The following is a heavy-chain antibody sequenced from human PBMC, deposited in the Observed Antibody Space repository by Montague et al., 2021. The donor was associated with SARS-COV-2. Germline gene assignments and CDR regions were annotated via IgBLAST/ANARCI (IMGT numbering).Heavy chain of an antibody. CDR1: GFSISSGFY. CDR3: ARAPYYGPGKPYQFDY. V-gene: IGHV4-38-2*02. CDR2: VYHSGYT. D-gene: IGHD3-10*01. J-gene: IGHJ4*02. Sequence: SETLSLTCSVSGFSISSGFYWAWIRQSPGKGPEWIGTVYHSGYTHYNPSLKGRVTVSLDTSNNHFSLKVTSVTAADTAVYYCARAPYYGPGKPYQFDYWGRGTLVTVSS.